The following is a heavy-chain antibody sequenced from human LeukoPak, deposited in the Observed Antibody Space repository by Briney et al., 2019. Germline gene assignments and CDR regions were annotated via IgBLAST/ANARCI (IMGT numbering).Heavy chain of an antibody. CDR3: ARRSKWLLFDY. Sequence: PSETLSLTCTVSGGSISSSSYYWGWIRQPPGKGLEWIGSIYYSGSTYYNPSLKSRVTISVDTSKNQFSLKLSSVTAADTAVYYCARRSKWLLFDYWGQGTLVTVSS. V-gene: IGHV4-39*01. CDR2: IYYSGST. J-gene: IGHJ4*02. D-gene: IGHD5-18*01. CDR1: GGSISSSSYY.